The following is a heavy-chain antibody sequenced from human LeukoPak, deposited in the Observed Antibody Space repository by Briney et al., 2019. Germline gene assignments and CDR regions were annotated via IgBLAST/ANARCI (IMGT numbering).Heavy chain of an antibody. V-gene: IGHV4-59*01. Sequence: SETLSLTCTVSGGSLSSYYWSWIRQPPGKGLERVGYIYYRGSTNYNPSLKSRVTISVGTSKNQFSLKLSSVTAADTAVYYCARELRFWFDPWGQGTLVTVSS. CDR1: GGSLSSYY. J-gene: IGHJ5*02. D-gene: IGHD1-26*01. CDR2: IYYRGST. CDR3: ARELRFWFDP.